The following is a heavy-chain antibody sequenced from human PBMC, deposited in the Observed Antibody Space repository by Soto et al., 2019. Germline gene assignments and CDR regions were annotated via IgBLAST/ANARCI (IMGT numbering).Heavy chain of an antibody. CDR1: GFTFNNYG. J-gene: IGHJ5*02. Sequence: GGSLRLSCASSGFTFNNYGMHWVRQAPGKGLEWAAVIWNDGSLKYYADSVKGRFTISRDNAKNTVYLQMNSLTAEDTAVYYCTRDRHEQWLTLGDWFGPWGQGTLVTVSS. CDR3: TRDRHEQWLTLGDWFGP. CDR2: IWNDGSLK. V-gene: IGHV3-33*01. D-gene: IGHD6-19*01.